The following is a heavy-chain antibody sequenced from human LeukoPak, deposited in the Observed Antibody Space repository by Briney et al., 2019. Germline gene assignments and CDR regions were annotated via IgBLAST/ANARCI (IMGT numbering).Heavy chain of an antibody. Sequence: PSETLSLTCTVSGGSFSSYYWSWIRQPPGKGLEWIGYIYYSGRTNYNPSLKSRVTISVDTSKNQFSLKLSSVTAADTAVYFCAARDYNILTGSDDYWGQGTLVTVSS. D-gene: IGHD3-9*01. CDR3: AARDYNILTGSDDY. J-gene: IGHJ4*02. V-gene: IGHV4-59*01. CDR2: IYYSGRT. CDR1: GGSFSSYY.